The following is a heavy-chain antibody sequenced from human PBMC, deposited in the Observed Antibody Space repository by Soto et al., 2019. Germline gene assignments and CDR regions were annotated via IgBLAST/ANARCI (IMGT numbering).Heavy chain of an antibody. Sequence: PGGSLRLSCAASGFTFNIYTMSWVRQAPGKWLDCVSGIGVRCYDTYFPDSVKGRFTISIDIAMDMVYLQMNSLRAEDTAVYFCAKGGTYHIGDFDSWGQGTLVTVSS. D-gene: IGHD5-12*01. J-gene: IGHJ4*02. V-gene: IGHV3-23*01. CDR1: GFTFNIYT. CDR2: IGVRCYDT. CDR3: AKGGTYHIGDFDS.